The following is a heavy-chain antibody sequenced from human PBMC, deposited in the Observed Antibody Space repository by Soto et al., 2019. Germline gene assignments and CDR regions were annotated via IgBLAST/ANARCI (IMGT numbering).Heavy chain of an antibody. CDR3: APLSVSLSGPYGIHV. CDR2: MFYSGLT. J-gene: IGHJ6*02. Sequence: SETLSLTCSVSGYSVTSSDYYWAWLRQPPGKGLEWIGSMFYSGLTYYNPSLKSRVTLSVDTSKNQFSVRLNSVTAADTAVYYCAPLSVSLSGPYGIHVWGQGTTVTVS. D-gene: IGHD2-15*01. V-gene: IGHV4-39*01. CDR1: GYSVTSSDYY.